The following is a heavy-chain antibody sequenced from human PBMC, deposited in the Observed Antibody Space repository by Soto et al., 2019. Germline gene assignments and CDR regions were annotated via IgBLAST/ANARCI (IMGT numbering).Heavy chain of an antibody. CDR2: IDGSGGTT. D-gene: IGHD3-10*01. Sequence: GGSLRLSCAASGFPFSSTDMTWVRQAPGKGLEWVSTIDGSGGTTYYADSVKGRFTISRDNSINTVFLQMNSLRADGTALYFCAKNSGWFNTWGQGALVTVSS. V-gene: IGHV3-23*01. CDR3: AKNSGWFNT. CDR1: GFPFSSTD. J-gene: IGHJ5*02.